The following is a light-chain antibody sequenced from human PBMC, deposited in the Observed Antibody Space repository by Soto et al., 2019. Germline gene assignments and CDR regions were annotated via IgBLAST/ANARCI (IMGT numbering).Light chain of an antibody. J-gene: IGLJ2*01. CDR2: EVS. V-gene: IGLV2-14*01. CDR1: SRDVGGY. Sequence: QSALTQPASVSGSPGQSITISCTGTSRDVGGYVSWYQQHPGKAPKLMIYEVSNRPSVVSNRFSGSKSGNTASLTISGLQAEDEADYYCRSYTSSNTVVFGGGTKLTVL. CDR3: RSYTSSNTVV.